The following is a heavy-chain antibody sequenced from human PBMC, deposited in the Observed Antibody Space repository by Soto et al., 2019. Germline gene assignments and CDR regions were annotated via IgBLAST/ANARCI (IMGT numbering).Heavy chain of an antibody. Sequence: EVQLLESGGGLVQPGGSLRLSCAASGFTFSSYAMSWVRQAPGKGLEWVSAISGSGDRTYYTDSVKGRFTISRANSEKTLFLQMNSLGAGDTAVYYCAKEGLYCDSTNCRGSGYFQQWGQGTLVTVSS. CDR3: AKEGLYCDSTNCRGSGYFQQ. CDR2: ISGSGDRT. CDR1: GFTFSSYA. V-gene: IGHV3-23*01. D-gene: IGHD2-2*01. J-gene: IGHJ1*01.